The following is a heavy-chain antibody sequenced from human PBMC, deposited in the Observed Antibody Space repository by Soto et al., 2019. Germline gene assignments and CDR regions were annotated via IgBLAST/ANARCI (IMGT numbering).Heavy chain of an antibody. CDR3: AREGDVPYYYYGMDI. CDR2: ISGYNGKT. V-gene: IGHV1-18*01. CDR1: GYTFSSYG. Sequence: QGQLVQSGGEVKKPGASVKVSCEASGYTFSSYGISWVRQAPGQGLEWMGWISGYNGKTNYAQKVQDRVTMTTDTSTSTVYMELRSLRSDDTAVYYCAREGDVPYYYYGMDIWGQGTTVTVSS. D-gene: IGHD2-21*02. J-gene: IGHJ6*02.